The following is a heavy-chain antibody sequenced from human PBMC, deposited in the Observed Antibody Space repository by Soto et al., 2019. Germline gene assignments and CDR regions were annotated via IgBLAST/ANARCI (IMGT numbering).Heavy chain of an antibody. CDR2: IYYSGST. CDR1: GGSISSGSYY. D-gene: IGHD6-13*01. V-gene: IGHV4-61*01. J-gene: IGHJ5*02. CDR3: AREDSSSWYSWFDP. Sequence: PSETLSLTCTVSGGSISSGSYYWSWIRQPPGKGLEWIGNIYYSGSTNYNPSLKSRVTISVDTSKNQFSLKLSSVTAADTAVYYCAREDSSSWYSWFDPWGQGTLVTVSS.